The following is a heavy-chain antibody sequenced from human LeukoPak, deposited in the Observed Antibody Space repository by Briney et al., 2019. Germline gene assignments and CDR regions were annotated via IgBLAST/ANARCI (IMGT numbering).Heavy chain of an antibody. CDR3: ARAVSYCSSTSCTRPSKTAFDI. D-gene: IGHD2-2*01. Sequence: SVKVSCKASGGTFSSYAISWVRQAPRQGLEWMGGIIPIFGTANYAQKFQGRVTITADESTSTAYMELSSLRSEDTAVYYCARAVSYCSSTSCTRPSKTAFDIWGQGTMVTVSS. J-gene: IGHJ3*02. CDR1: GGTFSSYA. CDR2: IIPIFGTA. V-gene: IGHV1-69*13.